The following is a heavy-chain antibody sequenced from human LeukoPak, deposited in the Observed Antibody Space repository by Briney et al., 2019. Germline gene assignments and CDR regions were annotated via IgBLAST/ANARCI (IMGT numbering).Heavy chain of an antibody. CDR3: ARDRAGYYDSSGYPYYYYYMDI. V-gene: IGHV4-61*02. CDR2: IYTSGST. D-gene: IGHD3-22*01. Sequence: PSETLSLTCTVSGGSISSGDYYWSWIRQTAGKGLEWIGRIYTSGSTNYNPSLKSRVTMSVDTSKNQFSLKLSSVTAADTAVYYCARDRAGYYDSSGYPYYYYYMDIWGKGTTVTVSS. CDR1: GGSISSGDYY. J-gene: IGHJ6*03.